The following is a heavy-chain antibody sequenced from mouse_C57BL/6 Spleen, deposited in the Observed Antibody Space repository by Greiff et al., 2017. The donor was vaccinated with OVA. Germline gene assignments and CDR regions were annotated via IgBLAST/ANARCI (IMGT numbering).Heavy chain of an antibody. Sequence: EVQRVESGGGLVKPGGSLKLSCAASGFTFSSYTMSWVRQTPEKRLEWVATISGGGGNTYYPDSVKGRFTISRDNAKNTLYLQMSSLRSEDTALYYCARQKTGPFDYWGQGTTLTVSS. CDR1: GFTFSSYT. CDR2: ISGGGGNT. V-gene: IGHV5-9*01. D-gene: IGHD4-1*01. CDR3: ARQKTGPFDY. J-gene: IGHJ2*01.